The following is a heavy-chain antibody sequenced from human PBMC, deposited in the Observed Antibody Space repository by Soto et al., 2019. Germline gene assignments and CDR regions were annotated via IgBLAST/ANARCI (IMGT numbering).Heavy chain of an antibody. J-gene: IGHJ6*03. D-gene: IGHD2-2*01. Sequence: PSETLSLTCAVYGGSFSGYYWSWIRQPPGKGLEWIGEINHSGSTNYNPSLKSRVTISVDTSKNQFSLKLSSVTAADTAVYYCARGIYCSSTSCYYYYMDVWGKGTTVTVSS. CDR1: GGSFSGYY. CDR3: ARGIYCSSTSCYYYYMDV. CDR2: INHSGST. V-gene: IGHV4-34*01.